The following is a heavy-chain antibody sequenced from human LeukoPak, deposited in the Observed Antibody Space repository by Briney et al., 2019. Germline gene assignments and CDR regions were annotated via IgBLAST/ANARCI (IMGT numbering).Heavy chain of an antibody. CDR2: TYYRSKLYN. Sequence: ASHTLSLTYGISGHIHSSHSAAWTWVRQSPSRGLEWLERTYYRSKLYNDYAVCVKSRMTINPDTSKNQFSLQLNSVTPEDTGVYYCARIGIAAASTNYYYYMDVWGKGTTVTVSS. CDR3: ARIGIAAASTNYYYYMDV. D-gene: IGHD6-13*01. J-gene: IGHJ6*03. CDR1: GHIHSSHSAA. V-gene: IGHV6-1*01.